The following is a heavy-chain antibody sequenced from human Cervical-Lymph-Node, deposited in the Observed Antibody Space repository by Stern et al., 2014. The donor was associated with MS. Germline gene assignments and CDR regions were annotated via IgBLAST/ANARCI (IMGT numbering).Heavy chain of an antibody. CDR3: AKVHSSYNGLDV. CDR1: GFTFDDYT. V-gene: IGHV3-43*01. J-gene: IGHJ6*02. D-gene: IGHD2-21*01. CDR2: ITWDTGST. Sequence: EVQLVESGGVVVQPGGSLRLTCAASGFTFDDYTMHWVRQAPGKGLEWISLITWDTGSTYYADSVKGRFTISRDNSDNSLYLQMNSLRIEDTALYYCAKVHSSYNGLDVWGQGTTVTVSS.